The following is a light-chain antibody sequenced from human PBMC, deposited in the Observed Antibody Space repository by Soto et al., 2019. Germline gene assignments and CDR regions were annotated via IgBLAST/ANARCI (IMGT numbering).Light chain of an antibody. CDR1: QSVSSNY. V-gene: IGKV3-20*01. Sequence: EKGLTQCPGNLYLYPGERATLSCRASQSVSSNYLGWYQQIPGRAPRVLIFDASIRATGIPDRFSGSGSGTDFTLTISRLEPEDFAVYYCPQYDTLPLTFGGGTKVDIK. CDR3: PQYDTLPLT. CDR2: DAS. J-gene: IGKJ4*01.